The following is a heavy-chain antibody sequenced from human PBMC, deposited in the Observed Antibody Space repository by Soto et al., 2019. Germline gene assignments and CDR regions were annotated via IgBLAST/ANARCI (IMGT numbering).Heavy chain of an antibody. CDR2: IYRTGST. D-gene: IGHD1-7*01. CDR3: ASRDPGTSVDY. J-gene: IGHJ4*02. Sequence: SETLSLTCAVSGGSFTSNNWWTWVRQPPGQGLEWIGEIYRTGSTNYNPSLKSRVTISLDKAENQFSLKVTSLTAADTAVYYCASRDPGTSVDYWGQGTLVTVSS. CDR1: GGSFTSNNW. V-gene: IGHV4-4*02.